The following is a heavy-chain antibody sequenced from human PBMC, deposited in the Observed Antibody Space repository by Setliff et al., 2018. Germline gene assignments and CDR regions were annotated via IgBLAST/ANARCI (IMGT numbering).Heavy chain of an antibody. V-gene: IGHV1-8*02. Sequence: ASVKVSCKASGYTFNNYDINWVRQAPGQGLEWMGWINPSSGKTGYALNFQGRVTMTKNTSIATAYMDLSGLMSEDTAVYYCATGPINNDVWGRGTRVTVSS. J-gene: IGHJ2*01. CDR1: GYTFNNYD. CDR2: INPSSGKT. CDR3: ATGPINNDV.